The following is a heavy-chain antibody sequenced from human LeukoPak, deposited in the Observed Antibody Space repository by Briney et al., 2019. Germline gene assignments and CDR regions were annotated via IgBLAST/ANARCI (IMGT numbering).Heavy chain of an antibody. V-gene: IGHV1-2*02. CDR2: INPNSGGA. CDR3: ARDNSVQDMAWWCDP. Sequence: ASVKVSCKASGYIFTGYYMHWVRQAPGQELEWMGWINPNSGGADYTQKFQGRVTMTRDTSISTVYMTLSSLRSEDTAVYYCARDNSVQDMAWWCDPWGQGTLVIVSS. J-gene: IGHJ5*02. CDR1: GYIFTGYY. D-gene: IGHD5-24*01.